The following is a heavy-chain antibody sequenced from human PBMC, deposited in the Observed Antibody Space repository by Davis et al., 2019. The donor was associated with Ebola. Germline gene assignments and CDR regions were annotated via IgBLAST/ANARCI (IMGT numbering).Heavy chain of an antibody. J-gene: IGHJ3*01. Sequence: GESLKISCAASGFVFSSYVMSWVRRAPGKGLEWVSTLGLSADTYYADSVKGRFTISRDNSKNTLHLQMNSRRVEDTAMYYCAKDTTNVWFDVWGQGTMVTVSS. CDR3: AKDTTNVWFDV. CDR2: LGLSADT. V-gene: IGHV3-23*01. D-gene: IGHD1-26*01. CDR1: GFVFSSYV.